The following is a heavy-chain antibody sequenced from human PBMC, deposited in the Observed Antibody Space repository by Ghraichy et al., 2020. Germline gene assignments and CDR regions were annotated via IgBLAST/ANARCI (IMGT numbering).Heavy chain of an antibody. D-gene: IGHD4-11*01. CDR1: GYTFTSYG. V-gene: IGHV1-18*01. Sequence: ASVKVSCKASGYTFTSYGISWVRQAPGQGLEWMGWISAYNGNTNYAQKLQGRVTMTTDTSTSTAYMELRSLRSDDTAVYYCARRGRTYSNYVGWDYWGQGTLVTVSS. J-gene: IGHJ4*02. CDR2: ISAYNGNT. CDR3: ARRGRTYSNYVGWDY.